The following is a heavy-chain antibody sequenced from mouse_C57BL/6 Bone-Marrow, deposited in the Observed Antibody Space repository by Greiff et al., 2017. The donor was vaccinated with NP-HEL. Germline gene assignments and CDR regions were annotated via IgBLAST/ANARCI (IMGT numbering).Heavy chain of an antibody. D-gene: IGHD2-4*01. J-gene: IGHJ2*01. CDR2: IYPSDSET. V-gene: IGHV1-61*01. Sequence: VQLQQPGAELVRPGSSVKLSCKASGYTFTSYWMDWVKQRPGQGLEGSGNIYPSDSETHYNQKFKDKATLTVDKSSSTAYMQLSSLTSEDSAVYYCARGGYDYAFDYWGQGTTLTVSS. CDR1: GYTFTSYW. CDR3: ARGGYDYAFDY.